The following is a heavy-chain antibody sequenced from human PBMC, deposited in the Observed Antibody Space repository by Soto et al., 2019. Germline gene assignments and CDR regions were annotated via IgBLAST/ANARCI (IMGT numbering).Heavy chain of an antibody. V-gene: IGHV4-4*02. Sequence: QVQLQESGPGLVKPSGTLSLTCAVSCGSISSSKWWSWVRQPPGKGLEWIGEIYHSGSTNYNPSLKSRVTISVDKSNNQFSLKLSSVTAADTAVYYCATYRDGSGSYFDYWGQGTLVTVSS. CDR1: CGSISSSKW. CDR3: ATYRDGSGSYFDY. D-gene: IGHD3-10*01. CDR2: IYHSGST. J-gene: IGHJ4*02.